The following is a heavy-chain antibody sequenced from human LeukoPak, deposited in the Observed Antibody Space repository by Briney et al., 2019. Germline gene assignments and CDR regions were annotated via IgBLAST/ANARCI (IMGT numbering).Heavy chain of an antibody. CDR1: GFTFSSYG. CDR2: IWYDGSNK. J-gene: IGHJ5*02. D-gene: IGHD1-26*01. Sequence: GGSLRLSCAASGFTFSSYGMHWVRQAPGKGLEWVAVIWYDGSNKYYVDSVKGRFTISRDNSKNTLYLQMNSLRAEDTAVYYCAKDGPPYSGSYFPHNWFDPWGQGTLVTVSS. CDR3: AKDGPPYSGSYFPHNWFDP. V-gene: IGHV3-33*06.